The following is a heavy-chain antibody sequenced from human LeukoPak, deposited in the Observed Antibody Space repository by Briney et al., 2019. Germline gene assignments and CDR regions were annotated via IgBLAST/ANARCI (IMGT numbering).Heavy chain of an antibody. J-gene: IGHJ4*02. V-gene: IGHV3-20*04. CDR3: VTESWYRFDH. Sequence: GGSLRLSCAASGFNFHGYNMAWVRQAPGKGLEWLTTADWAGVATEYTPSVRGRFTMFRDNTQNSISLQMNSLSAEDTAVYFCVTESWYRFDHWGPGILVTVSS. D-gene: IGHD1-14*01. CDR1: GFNFHGYN. CDR2: ADWAGVAT.